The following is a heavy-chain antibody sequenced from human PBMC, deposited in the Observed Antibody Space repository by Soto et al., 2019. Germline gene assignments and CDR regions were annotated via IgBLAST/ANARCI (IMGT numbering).Heavy chain of an antibody. J-gene: IGHJ4*02. V-gene: IGHV4-59*01. D-gene: IGHD3-22*01. CDR1: GGSISSYY. Sequence: SETLSLTCTVSGGSISSYYWSWIRQPPGKGPEWIGYIYYSGSTNYNPSLKSRVTISVDTSKNQFSLKLSSVTAADTAVYYCARGKRRYYYDSSGYPYFDYWGQGTLVTVSS. CDR3: ARGKRRYYYDSSGYPYFDY. CDR2: IYYSGST.